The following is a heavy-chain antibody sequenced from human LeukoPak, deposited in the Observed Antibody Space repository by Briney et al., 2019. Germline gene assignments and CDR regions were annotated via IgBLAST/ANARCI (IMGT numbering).Heavy chain of an antibody. CDR1: GFTFDDYG. Sequence: PGGSLRLSFAASGFTFDDYGMSWVRKAPGKGLEWVSGINWNGGSTGYADSVKGRFTVSRDNAKNSLYLQMNSLRAEDTALYYCARIGATMVRGVKVDWFDPWGQGTLVTVSS. V-gene: IGHV3-20*03. CDR3: ARIGATMVRGVKVDWFDP. CDR2: INWNGGST. D-gene: IGHD3-10*01. J-gene: IGHJ5*02.